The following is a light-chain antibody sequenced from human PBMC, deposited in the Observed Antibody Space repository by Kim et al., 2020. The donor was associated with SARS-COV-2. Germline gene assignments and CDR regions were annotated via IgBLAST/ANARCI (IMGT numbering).Light chain of an antibody. J-gene: IGKJ2*01. V-gene: IGKV3-15*01. CDR2: DAS. Sequence: EIVMTQSPATLSVSPGERVTLSCRASQTVSSYLAWYQQKPGQAPRLLIYDASTRATGIPARFSGSGSGTEFTLTISSLQSDDFATYYCQQYNDWPPGDTFGQGTKLEI. CDR3: QQYNDWPPGDT. CDR1: QTVSSY.